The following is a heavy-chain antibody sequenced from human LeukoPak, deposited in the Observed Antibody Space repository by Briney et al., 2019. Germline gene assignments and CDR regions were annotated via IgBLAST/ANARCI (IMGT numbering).Heavy chain of an antibody. V-gene: IGHV1-18*01. CDR2: ISAYNGNT. CDR3: ARVTYYYDSSGYLQVGYFDY. D-gene: IGHD3-22*01. J-gene: IGHJ4*02. CDR1: GYSFTSYA. Sequence: ASVKVSCKASGYSFTSYAMNWVRQAPGQGLEWMGWISAYNGNTNYAQKLQGRVTMTTDTSTSTAYMELRSLRSDDTAVYYCARVTYYYDSSGYLQVGYFDYWGQGTLVTVSS.